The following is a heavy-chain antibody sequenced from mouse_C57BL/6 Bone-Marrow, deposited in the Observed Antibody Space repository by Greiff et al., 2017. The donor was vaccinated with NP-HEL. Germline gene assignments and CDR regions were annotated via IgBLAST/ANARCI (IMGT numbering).Heavy chain of an antibody. CDR2: ISSGGVYI. V-gene: IGHV5-9-1*02. CDR1: GFTFSSYA. CDR3: TRAPCTTVGGYFDV. D-gene: IGHD1-1*01. Sequence: EVQLVESGEGLVKPGGSLKLSCAASGFTFSSYALSWVRQTPEKRLEWVAYISSGGVYIYYADTVKGRFTISRDNARNTLYLQMSSLKSEDTAMYYCTRAPCTTVGGYFDVWGTGTTVTVSS. J-gene: IGHJ1*03.